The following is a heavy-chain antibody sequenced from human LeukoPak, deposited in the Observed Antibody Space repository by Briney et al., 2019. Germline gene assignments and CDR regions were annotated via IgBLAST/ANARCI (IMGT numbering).Heavy chain of an antibody. CDR2: IYYSGTT. CDR1: GSSIGNYY. V-gene: IGHV4-59*08. Sequence: SETLSLTCTVSGSSIGNYYWSWIRQPPGKGLEWIGYIYYSGTTNYNPSLESRVTISVDTSKNQFSLKLRSVTAADTAVYYCARRYPFSYSYGRRYNWFDPWGQGTLVTVSS. J-gene: IGHJ5*02. CDR3: ARRYPFSYSYGRRYNWFDP. D-gene: IGHD5-18*01.